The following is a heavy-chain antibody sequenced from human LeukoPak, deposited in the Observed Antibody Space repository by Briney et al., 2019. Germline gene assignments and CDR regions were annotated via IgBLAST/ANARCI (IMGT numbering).Heavy chain of an antibody. Sequence: ASVKVSCKASGYTFSSYGISWVRQAPGQGLEWMGWISAYNGNTNYAQKLQGRVTMTTDTSTSAAYMELRSLRSDDTAVYYCGRDRGILALDWFDSWGQGTLVTVSS. CDR3: GRDRGILALDWFDS. J-gene: IGHJ5*01. V-gene: IGHV1-18*01. CDR2: ISAYNGNT. CDR1: GYTFSSYG. D-gene: IGHD3-16*01.